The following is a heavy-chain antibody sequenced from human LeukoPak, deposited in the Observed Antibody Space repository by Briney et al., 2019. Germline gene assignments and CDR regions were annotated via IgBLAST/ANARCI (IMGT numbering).Heavy chain of an antibody. CDR2: ISSSSSYI. D-gene: IGHD6-13*01. V-gene: IGHV3-21*01. CDR3: ARESPYSSSWYRAAFDI. Sequence: GGSLRLSCAASGFTFSSYSMSWVRQAPGKGLEWVSSISSSSSYIYYAHSVKGRFTISRDNAKNSLYLQMNSLRAEDTAVYYCARESPYSSSWYRAAFDIWGQGTMVTVSS. J-gene: IGHJ3*02. CDR1: GFTFSSYS.